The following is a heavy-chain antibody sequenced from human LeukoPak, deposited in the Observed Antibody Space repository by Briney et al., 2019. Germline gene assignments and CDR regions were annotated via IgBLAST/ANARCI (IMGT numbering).Heavy chain of an antibody. Sequence: SETLSLTCAVYGGSFSGYYWNWIRQPPGKGLEWIGEINHSGSTNYNPSLKSRVTISIDTSKNQFFLKLTSVTAADTAVYYCARRVDYWGQGALVTVSS. CDR3: ARRVDY. CDR2: INHSGST. J-gene: IGHJ4*02. V-gene: IGHV4-34*01. CDR1: GGSFSGYY.